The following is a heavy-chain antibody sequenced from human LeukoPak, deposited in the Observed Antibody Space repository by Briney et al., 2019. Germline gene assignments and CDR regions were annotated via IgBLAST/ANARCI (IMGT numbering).Heavy chain of an antibody. CDR2: IYYSGST. CDR1: GGSISSYY. Sequence: SETLSLTCTVSGGSISSYYWSWIRQPAGKGLEWIGYIYYSGSTNYNPSLKSRVTISVDTSKNQFSLKLSSVTAADTAVYYCARHPTNPVAFDIWGQGTMVTVSS. V-gene: IGHV4-59*08. CDR3: ARHPTNPVAFDI. D-gene: IGHD1-26*01. J-gene: IGHJ3*02.